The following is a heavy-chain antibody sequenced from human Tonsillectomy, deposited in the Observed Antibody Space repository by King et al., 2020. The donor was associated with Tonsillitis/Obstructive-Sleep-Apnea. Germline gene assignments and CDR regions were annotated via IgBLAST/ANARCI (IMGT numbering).Heavy chain of an antibody. Sequence: QLVQSGGGVVQPGRSLRLSCAASGFTFSSYGMHWVRQAPGKGLEWVAVIWYDGSNKYYADSVKGRFTISRDNSKNTLYMQMNSLRAEDTAVYYCARGGTVDWGDYWGQGTLVTVSS. CDR1: GFTFSSYG. V-gene: IGHV3-33*01. CDR2: IWYDGSNK. J-gene: IGHJ4*02. D-gene: IGHD3/OR15-3a*01. CDR3: ARGGTVDWGDY.